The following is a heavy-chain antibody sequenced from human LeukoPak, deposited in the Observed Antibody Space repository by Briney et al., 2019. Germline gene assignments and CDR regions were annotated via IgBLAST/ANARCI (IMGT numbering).Heavy chain of an antibody. CDR2: ISAYNGNT. D-gene: IGHD5-18*01. V-gene: IGHV1-18*01. J-gene: IGHJ4*02. CDR3: ARVTTAMAQYYFDY. CDR1: GYTFTSYG. Sequence: ASVKVSCKASGYTFTSYGISWVRQAPGQGLEWMGWISAYNGNTNYAQKLQGRVTMTTDTSTSTAYMELRSLRSDDTAVYYCARVTTAMAQYYFDYWGQGTLVTVSS.